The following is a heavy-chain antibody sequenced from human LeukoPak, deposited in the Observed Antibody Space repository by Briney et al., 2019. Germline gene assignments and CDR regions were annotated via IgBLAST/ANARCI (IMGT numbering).Heavy chain of an antibody. CDR3: ARAPEVVITFGEPREWDY. CDR2: IIPIFGTA. D-gene: IGHD3-16*01. J-gene: IGHJ4*02. CDR1: GGTFSSYA. Sequence: GASVKVSCKASGGTFSSYAISWVRQAPGQGLEWMGRIIPIFGTANYAQKFQGRVTITTDESTSTAYMELSSLRSEDTAVYYCARAPEVVITFGEPREWDYWGQGTLVTVSS. V-gene: IGHV1-69*05.